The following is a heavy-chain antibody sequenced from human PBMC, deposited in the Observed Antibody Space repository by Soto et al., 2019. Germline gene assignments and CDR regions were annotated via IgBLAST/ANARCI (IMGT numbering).Heavy chain of an antibody. J-gene: IGHJ5*02. CDR3: ARVNDYVWGSYQEWFDP. CDR2: IYYSGRT. Sequence: SETLSLTCTVSGGSITSYYWSWIRQPPGKGLEWIGYIYYSGRTSYNPSLKSRVTISVDTSKNQFSLKLSSVTAADTAVYYCARVNDYVWGSYQEWFDPWGQGTLVTVSS. CDR1: GGSITSYY. V-gene: IGHV4-59*01. D-gene: IGHD3-16*02.